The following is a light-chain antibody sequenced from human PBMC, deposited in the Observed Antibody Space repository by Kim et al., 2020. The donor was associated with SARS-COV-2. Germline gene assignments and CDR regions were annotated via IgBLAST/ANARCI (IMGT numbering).Light chain of an antibody. CDR3: QQYGSSHLGIT. J-gene: IGKJ5*01. V-gene: IGKV3-20*01. Sequence: EIVLTQSPGTLSLSPGERATLSCRASQSVSSSYLAWYQQKPGQAPRLLIYGASSRATGIPDRFSGSGSGTDFTLTISRLEPEDFAVYYCQQYGSSHLGITFGQGTRLEIK. CDR2: GAS. CDR1: QSVSSSY.